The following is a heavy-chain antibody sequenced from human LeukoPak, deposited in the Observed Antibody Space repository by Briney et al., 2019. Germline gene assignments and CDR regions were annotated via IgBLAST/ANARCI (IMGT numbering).Heavy chain of an antibody. V-gene: IGHV1-2*02. CDR1: GYTFTDYY. Sequence: ASVKVSCKTSGYTFTDYYMHWVRQAPGQGLEWMGWITPNSGGTKYAQKFQGRVTMTRDTSINTAYMELSRLRSDDTAVYYCARDPAGYCSSTSCLGDYGMDVWGQGTTVTVSS. J-gene: IGHJ6*02. CDR2: ITPNSGGT. D-gene: IGHD2-2*01. CDR3: ARDPAGYCSSTSCLGDYGMDV.